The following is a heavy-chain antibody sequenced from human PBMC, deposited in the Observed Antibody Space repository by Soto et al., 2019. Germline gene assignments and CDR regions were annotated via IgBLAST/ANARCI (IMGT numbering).Heavy chain of an antibody. CDR2: ISAGGIST. V-gene: IGHV3-23*01. CDR3: AKSPYTYGANVFDI. Sequence: LRLSCAASGFTFSNYAMSWVRQAPGKGLEWVAAISAGGISTYYADFVKGRFTISKDKSGNTLSLQINSLRAEDTAIYYCAKSPYTYGANVFDIWGQGTTVTVPS. CDR1: GFTFSNYA. D-gene: IGHD3-16*01. J-gene: IGHJ3*02.